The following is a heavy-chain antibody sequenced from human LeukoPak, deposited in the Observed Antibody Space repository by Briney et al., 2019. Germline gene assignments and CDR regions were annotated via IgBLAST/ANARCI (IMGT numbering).Heavy chain of an antibody. J-gene: IGHJ4*02. D-gene: IGHD3-3*01. V-gene: IGHV3-7*01. CDR1: GFTFSSNW. Sequence: GGSLRLSCAASGFTFSSNWMDWVSQAPGKGLEWVANINEDGSDKHYVDSVKGRFSVSRHNAENSLDLQMNSLRVEDTAICYCSGRLECWGQGTLVTVSS. CDR2: INEDGSDK. CDR3: SGRLEC.